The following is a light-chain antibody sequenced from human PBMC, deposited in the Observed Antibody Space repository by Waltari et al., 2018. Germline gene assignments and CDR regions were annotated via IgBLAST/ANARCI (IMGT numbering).Light chain of an antibody. CDR3: CSYVRGNTLV. Sequence: QSALTQPASVSGSPGQSITISCTGTSSDVGSYNLVSWYQHNPGKAPKLMIYEGSNRPSGVSDRFSGSKSGNTASLTISGLQAEDEADYYCCSYVRGNTLVFGGGTKLTVL. V-gene: IGLV2-23*01. J-gene: IGLJ2*01. CDR1: SSDVGSYNL. CDR2: EGS.